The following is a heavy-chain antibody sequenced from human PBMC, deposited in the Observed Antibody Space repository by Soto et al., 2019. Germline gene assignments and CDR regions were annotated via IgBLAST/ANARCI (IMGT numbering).Heavy chain of an antibody. CDR2: ISGSGGST. CDR3: AKDATPIVVVPAANLGNFDY. Sequence: GGSLRLSCAASGFPFSSYAMSWVRQAPGKGLEWVSAISGSGGSTYYADSVKGRFTISRDNSKNTLYLQMNSLRAEDTAVYYCAKDATPIVVVPAANLGNFDYWGQGTLVTVSS. V-gene: IGHV3-23*01. J-gene: IGHJ4*02. D-gene: IGHD2-2*01. CDR1: GFPFSSYA.